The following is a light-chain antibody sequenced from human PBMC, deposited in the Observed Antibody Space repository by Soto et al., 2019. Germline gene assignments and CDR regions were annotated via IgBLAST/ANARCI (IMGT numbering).Light chain of an antibody. V-gene: IGKV1-39*01. CDR2: AAS. CDR3: QQRYCTPWT. CDR1: HGISTY. J-gene: IGKJ1*01. Sequence: DIEMTQTPSSLSESAGDRVTITCRAIHGISTYLNWYQQKPGKAPKLLIYAASSLPSGVPSRFSGSGSETDFTLTISSLQPEDFATYSCQQRYCTPWTFGQGTKVDIK.